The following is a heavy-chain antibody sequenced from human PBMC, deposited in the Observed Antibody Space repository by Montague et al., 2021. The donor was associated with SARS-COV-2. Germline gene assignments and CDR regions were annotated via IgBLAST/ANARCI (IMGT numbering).Heavy chain of an antibody. CDR2: IYYSGST. D-gene: IGHD1-1*01. CDR1: GGSISTYY. CDR3: ARGNCYAN. V-gene: IGHV4-59*01. J-gene: IGHJ4*02. Sequence: SETLSLTCTVSGGSISTYYWNWIRQSPGKGLEWIGDIYYSGSTTYDPSLESRVTISVDTSKNQFSLRLRAVTAADTAVYYCARGNCYANWGQGILVTVSS.